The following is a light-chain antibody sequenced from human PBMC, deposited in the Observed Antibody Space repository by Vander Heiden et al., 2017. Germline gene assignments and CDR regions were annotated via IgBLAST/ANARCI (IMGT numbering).Light chain of an antibody. CDR3: MRALLTRT. CDR2: FAS. Sequence: DIVMTQSPLSLPVTPGERAPISCRTRQSLLHSNGYNHMDWYLQKAGESPQLPIYFASKLSSGVPARFSGSGSGTDFTLESRIVEAEDVGVYYCMRALLTRTFGQGTRLEIK. CDR1: QSLLHSNGYNH. V-gene: IGKV2-28*01. J-gene: IGKJ5*01.